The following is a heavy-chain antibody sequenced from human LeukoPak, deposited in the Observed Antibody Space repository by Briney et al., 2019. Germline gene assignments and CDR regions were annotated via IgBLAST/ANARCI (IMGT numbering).Heavy chain of an antibody. Sequence: GGSLRLSCAASGFTFSSYSMNWVRQAPGKGLEWVSYISSGSSTIYYADSVKGRFTISRDNAKNSLYLQMNSLRAEDTAVYYCARFIAAPYYFDYWGRGTLVTVSS. V-gene: IGHV3-48*04. D-gene: IGHD6-13*01. J-gene: IGHJ4*02. CDR3: ARFIAAPYYFDY. CDR1: GFTFSSYS. CDR2: ISSGSSTI.